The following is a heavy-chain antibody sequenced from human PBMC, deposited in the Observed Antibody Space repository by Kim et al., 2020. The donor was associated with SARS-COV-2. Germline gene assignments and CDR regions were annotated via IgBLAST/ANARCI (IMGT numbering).Heavy chain of an antibody. CDR1: GGTFSSYA. D-gene: IGHD4-17*01. J-gene: IGHJ4*02. Sequence: SVKVSCKASGGTFSSYAISWVRQPPGKGLEWVGGIIPIFGTANYAQKFQGRVTITADESTSTADMELSSLRSEDTAVYFFARTTWTTGSGYWGQGTLVTVS. CDR3: ARTTWTTGSGY. CDR2: IIPIFGTA. V-gene: IGHV1-69*13.